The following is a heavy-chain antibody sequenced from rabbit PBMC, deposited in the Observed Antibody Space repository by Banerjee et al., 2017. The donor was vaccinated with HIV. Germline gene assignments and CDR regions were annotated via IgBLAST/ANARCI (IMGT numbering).Heavy chain of an antibody. CDR1: GIDFSSSYW. Sequence: QQQLEESGGGLVKPGGTLTLTCQASGIDFSSSYWLWWVRQAPGKGLEWIACIGTADGNTFFANWAKGRFTISKTSSTTVPLQMTSLTAADTATYFRARDLAGVIGWNFNLWGQGTLVTVS. D-gene: IGHD4-1*01. V-gene: IGHV1S45*01. CDR2: IGTADGNT. CDR3: ARDLAGVIGWNFNL. J-gene: IGHJ4*01.